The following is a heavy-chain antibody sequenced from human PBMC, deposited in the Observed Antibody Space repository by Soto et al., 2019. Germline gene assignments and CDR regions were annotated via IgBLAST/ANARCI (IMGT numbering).Heavy chain of an antibody. CDR1: GGTFSSYA. CDR3: ARARDYGSGSYIGPYYYYGMDV. Sequence: QVQLVQSGAEVKKPGSSVKVSCKASGGTFSSYAISWVRQAPGQGLEWMGGIIPIFGTANYAQKFQGRVTITADESTSTAYMELSSLRSEDTAVYYCARARDYGSGSYIGPYYYYGMDVWGQGTTVTVSS. V-gene: IGHV1-69*01. CDR2: IIPIFGTA. D-gene: IGHD3-10*01. J-gene: IGHJ6*02.